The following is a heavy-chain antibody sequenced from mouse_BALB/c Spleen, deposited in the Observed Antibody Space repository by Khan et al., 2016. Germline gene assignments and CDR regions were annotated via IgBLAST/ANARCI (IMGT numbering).Heavy chain of an antibody. D-gene: IGHD1-3*01. V-gene: IGHV1-87*01. Sequence: QVQLQQSGADLARPGASVKLSCKASGYTFTNYWMQWVKQRPGQGLEGIGAIYPGDGDTRYTQKFKGKATLTADKSSTTAYMQFSSLASVDSSVYYCASSKIRGCFDYWGEGTTLTVSS. J-gene: IGHJ2*01. CDR2: IYPGDGDT. CDR3: ASSKIRGCFDY. CDR1: GYTFTNYW.